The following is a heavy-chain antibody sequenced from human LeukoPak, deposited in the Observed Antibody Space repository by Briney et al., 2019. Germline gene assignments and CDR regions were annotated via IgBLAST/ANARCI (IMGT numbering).Heavy chain of an antibody. CDR1: GGSISSYY. V-gene: IGHV4-59*08. CDR2: IYYTGSS. Sequence: PSETLSLTCTVSGGSISSYYWSWIRQPPGKGLEWIGYIYYTGSSNSNPSLKSRVTISVDTSKNQFSLRLNSVTAADTAVYYCARHSDYALRPGGYYYLMDVWGQGTTVTVS. D-gene: IGHD5-12*01. CDR3: ARHSDYALRPGGYYYLMDV. J-gene: IGHJ6*02.